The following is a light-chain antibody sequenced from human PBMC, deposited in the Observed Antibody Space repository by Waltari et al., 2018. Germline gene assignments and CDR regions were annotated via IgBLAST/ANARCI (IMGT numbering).Light chain of an antibody. Sequence: DIQMTQSPSTLSASVGDRITLTCRASQSISSWLAGYRQKPGKAPKRLIYKASTLESGVPSRFSGSGSGTEFSLTISSLQPDDFATYYCQQYNSYWTFGQGTKVEIK. CDR1: QSISSW. CDR3: QQYNSYWT. CDR2: KAS. V-gene: IGKV1-5*03. J-gene: IGKJ1*01.